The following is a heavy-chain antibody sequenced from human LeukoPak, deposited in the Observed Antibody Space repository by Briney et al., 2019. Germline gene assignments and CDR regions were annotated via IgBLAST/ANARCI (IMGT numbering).Heavy chain of an antibody. CDR1: GYTFTSYY. D-gene: IGHD1-20*01. J-gene: IGHJ4*02. CDR3: ARAYNWNDRFDY. CDR2: INPSGGST. V-gene: IGHV1-46*01. Sequence: ASVKVSCKASGYTFTSYYMHWVRQAPGQGLEWMGVINPSGGSTSYAQKFQGRVTMTRDTSTSTVYMELSSLRSEDTAVYYCARAYNWNDRFDYWGQGTLVTVSS.